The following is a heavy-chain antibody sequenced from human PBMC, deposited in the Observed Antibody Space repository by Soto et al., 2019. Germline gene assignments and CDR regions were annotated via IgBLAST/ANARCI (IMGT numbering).Heavy chain of an antibody. V-gene: IGHV3-48*04. CDR1: GFTFSSYS. Sequence: HPGGSLRLSCAASGFTFSSYSMNWVRQAPGKGLEWVSYIISSSSTIHYADSVKGQFTISRDNAKNSLYLQMNSLRAEDTAVYYCARDLIAAAAPNWGQGTLVTVSS. D-gene: IGHD6-13*01. J-gene: IGHJ4*02. CDR3: ARDLIAAAAPN. CDR2: IISSSSTI.